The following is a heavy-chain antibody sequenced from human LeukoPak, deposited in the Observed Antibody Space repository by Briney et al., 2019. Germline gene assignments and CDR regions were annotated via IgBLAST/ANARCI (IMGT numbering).Heavy chain of an antibody. V-gene: IGHV1-2*02. CDR1: GYTLTGYY. D-gene: IGHD3-10*01. Sequence: ASVKVSCKASGYTLTGYYMHWVRQAPGQGLEWMGWINPNSGGANYAQKFQGRVTMTRDTSISTAYMELSRLRSDDTAVYYCARDLEYYYGSGTSDYWGQGTLVTVSS. J-gene: IGHJ4*02. CDR2: INPNSGGA. CDR3: ARDLEYYYGSGTSDY.